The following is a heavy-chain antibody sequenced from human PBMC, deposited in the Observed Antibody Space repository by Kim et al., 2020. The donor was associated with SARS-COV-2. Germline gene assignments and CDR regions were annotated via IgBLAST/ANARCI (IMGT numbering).Heavy chain of an antibody. D-gene: IGHD6-13*01. Sequence: GGSLRLSCAASGFTFSSYAMSWVRQAPGKGLEWVSAISGSGGSTYYADSVKGRFTISRDNSKNTLYLQMNSLRAEDTAVYYCAKVASEVAAGYYYYGMDVWGQGTTVTVSS. V-gene: IGHV3-23*01. CDR2: ISGSGGST. CDR3: AKVASEVAAGYYYYGMDV. J-gene: IGHJ6*02. CDR1: GFTFSSYA.